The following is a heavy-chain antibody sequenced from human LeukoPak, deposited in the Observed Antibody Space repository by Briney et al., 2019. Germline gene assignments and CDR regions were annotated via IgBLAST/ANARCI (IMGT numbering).Heavy chain of an antibody. J-gene: IGHJ4*02. Sequence: SETLSLTCTVSGGSISSSTYYWGWIRQPPGKGLEWIGSIYYSGSTYYNPSLMSRVTISVDTSKNQFSLNLSSVTAADTAVYYCACRVDILTGHFDYWGQGTLVTVSS. CDR2: IYYSGST. D-gene: IGHD3-9*01. CDR3: ACRVDILTGHFDY. V-gene: IGHV4-39*01. CDR1: GGSISSSTYY.